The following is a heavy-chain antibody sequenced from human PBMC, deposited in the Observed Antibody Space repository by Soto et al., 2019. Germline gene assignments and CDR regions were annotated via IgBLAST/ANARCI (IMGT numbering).Heavy chain of an antibody. CDR1: EFTFSVYS. Sequence: DVQLEEAGGGLVKPGGSLRLSCVASEFTFSVYSMNWVRQAPGKGLEWVSSISSGSSYIYYADSVKGRFTISRDNDKSSLFRQMNSLRNDDTTVYYCTRDRFKIRGGDYHDYGMEVWGQGTTVTVSS. CDR2: ISSGSSYI. V-gene: IGHV3-21*02. J-gene: IGHJ6*02. D-gene: IGHD3-10*01. CDR3: TRDRFKIRGGDYHDYGMEV.